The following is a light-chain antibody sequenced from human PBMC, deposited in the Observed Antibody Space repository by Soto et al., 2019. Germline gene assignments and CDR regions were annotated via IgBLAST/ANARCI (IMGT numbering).Light chain of an antibody. J-gene: IGKJ2*01. CDR3: QQRSNWPPGYT. Sequence: ELVLTQSPATLSLSPGERATLSCRASQSVSSHLAWYQQKPGQAPRLLMYDTFNRATGIPARFNGSGSGTDFTLTISSLEPQDFAVYYCQQRSNWPPGYTFGQGTKVDIK. CDR1: QSVSSH. V-gene: IGKV3-11*01. CDR2: DTF.